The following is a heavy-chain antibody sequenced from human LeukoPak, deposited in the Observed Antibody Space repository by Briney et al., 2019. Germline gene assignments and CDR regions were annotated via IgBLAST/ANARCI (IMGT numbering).Heavy chain of an antibody. J-gene: IGHJ4*02. CDR2: IYTSGST. Sequence: PSETLSLTCTVSGGSISSGSYYWSWIRQPAGTGLEWIGRIYTSGSTNYNPSLKSRVTISVGTSKNQFSLKLSSVTAADTAVYYCASTRGFFDYWGQGTLVTVSS. V-gene: IGHV4-61*02. CDR3: ASTRGFFDY. CDR1: GGSISSGSYY.